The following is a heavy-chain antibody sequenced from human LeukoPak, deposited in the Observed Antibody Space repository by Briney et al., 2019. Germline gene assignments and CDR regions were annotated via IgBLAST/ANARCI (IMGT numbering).Heavy chain of an antibody. V-gene: IGHV3-7*01. CDR2: IKQDGSEK. CDR3: ARDSNTLWFGELFGGLYYFDY. Sequence: GGSLRLSCAASGFTFSSYWKSWVRQAPGKGLEWVANIKQDGSEKYYVDSVKGRFTISRDNAKNSLYLQMDSLRAEDTAVYYCARDSNTLWFGELFGGLYYFDYWGQGALVTVSS. D-gene: IGHD3-10*01. J-gene: IGHJ4*02. CDR1: GFTFSSYW.